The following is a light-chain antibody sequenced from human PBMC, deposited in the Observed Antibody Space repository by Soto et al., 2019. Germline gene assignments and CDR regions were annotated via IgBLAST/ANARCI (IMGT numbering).Light chain of an antibody. Sequence: QSALTQPASVSGSPGQSIAISCTGSSSDVGIYNYVSWYQQHPGKVPKLLIYGNNNRPSGVPDRFSGSKSGTSASLAITGLQAEDEADYYCQSYDSSLLYVFGTGTKVTVL. CDR2: GNN. CDR3: QSYDSSLLYV. CDR1: SSDVGIYNY. V-gene: IGLV2-14*03. J-gene: IGLJ1*01.